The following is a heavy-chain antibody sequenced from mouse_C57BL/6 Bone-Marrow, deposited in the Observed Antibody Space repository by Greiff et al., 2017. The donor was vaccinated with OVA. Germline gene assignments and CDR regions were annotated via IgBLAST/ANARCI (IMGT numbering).Heavy chain of an antibody. D-gene: IGHD2-4*01. J-gene: IGHJ2*01. Sequence: EVQLVESGGDLVKPGGSLKLSCAASGFTFSSYGMSWVRQTPDKRLEWVATISSGGSYTYYPDSVKGRFTISRDNAKNTLYLQMSSLKSEDTAMYYCARGYDSYFDYWGQGTTLTVSS. CDR3: ARGYDSYFDY. V-gene: IGHV5-6*01. CDR1: GFTFSSYG. CDR2: ISSGGSYT.